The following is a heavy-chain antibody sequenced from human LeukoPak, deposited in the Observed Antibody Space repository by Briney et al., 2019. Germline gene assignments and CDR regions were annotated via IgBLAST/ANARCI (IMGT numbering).Heavy chain of an antibody. CDR2: INYSGNI. D-gene: IGHD2-2*01. V-gene: IGHV4-31*03. Sequence: SETLSLTCTISGGSISSGSYYWTWIRQHPDTGLEWIGYINYSGNIYYNPSLKSRVTMSVDTSKNQFSLRLSSVTAADTAVYFCARYDSATMSGWFDPWGRGTLVTVSS. CDR1: GGSISSGSYY. CDR3: ARYDSATMSGWFDP. J-gene: IGHJ5*02.